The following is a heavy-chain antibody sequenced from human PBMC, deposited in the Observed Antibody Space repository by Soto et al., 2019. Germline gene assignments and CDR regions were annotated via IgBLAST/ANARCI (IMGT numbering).Heavy chain of an antibody. D-gene: IGHD2-2*01. J-gene: IGHJ5*02. CDR3: ARNDIIVPAAMRRVPWFDP. Sequence: ASVKVSSKASGYTFTSNYMHWVRQAPGQGLEWMGIINPSGGSTSYAQKFQGRVTMTRDTSTSTVYMELSSLRSEDTAVYYCARNDIIVPAAMRRVPWFDPWGQGTLVTVSS. CDR1: GYTFTSNY. CDR2: INPSGGST. V-gene: IGHV1-46*03.